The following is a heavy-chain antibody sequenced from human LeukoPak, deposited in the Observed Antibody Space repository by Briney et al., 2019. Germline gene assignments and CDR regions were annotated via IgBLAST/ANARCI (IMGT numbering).Heavy chain of an antibody. CDR2: ISGSGGST. J-gene: IGHJ4*02. CDR3: AKSPYSSSSLAYYFDY. V-gene: IGHV3-23*01. D-gene: IGHD6-6*01. CDR1: GFTFSSYA. Sequence: GGSLRLSCAASGFTFSSYAMSWVRQAPGKGLEWVSAISGSGGSTYYADSVKGRFTISRDNSKNTLYLQMNSLRAEDTAVYYCAKSPYSSSSLAYYFDYWGQGTLVTVSS.